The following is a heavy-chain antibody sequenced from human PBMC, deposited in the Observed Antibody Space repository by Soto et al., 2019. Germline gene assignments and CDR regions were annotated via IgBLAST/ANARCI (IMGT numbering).Heavy chain of an antibody. J-gene: IGHJ4*02. D-gene: IGHD1-1*01. Sequence: VASVKVSCKASGGTFSSYTISWVRQAPGQGLEWMGKIIPILGIANYAQKFQGRVTITADKSTSTAYVELSSLRSEDTAVYYCARDENSRTVLRVYLDYWGQGTLVTVSS. CDR2: IIPILGIA. CDR1: GGTFSSYT. V-gene: IGHV1-69*04. CDR3: ARDENSRTVLRVYLDY.